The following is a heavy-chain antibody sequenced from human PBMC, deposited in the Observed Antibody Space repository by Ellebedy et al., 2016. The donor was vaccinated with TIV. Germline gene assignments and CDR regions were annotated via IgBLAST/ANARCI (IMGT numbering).Heavy chain of an antibody. Sequence: AASVKVSCKASGYTFTTYYIHWMRQAPGQGLEWLGWIIPSSGDTSYAPKFQGRVAMTRDTSVSTAYMELTNLRSDDTAIYYCARGVLLAGRGTFDYWGQGALVTVSS. CDR3: ARGVLLAGRGTFDY. V-gene: IGHV1-2*02. D-gene: IGHD3-10*01. CDR2: IIPSSGDT. J-gene: IGHJ4*02. CDR1: GYTFTTYY.